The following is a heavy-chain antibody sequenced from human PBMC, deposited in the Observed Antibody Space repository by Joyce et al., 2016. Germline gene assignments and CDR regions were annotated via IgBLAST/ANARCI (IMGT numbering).Heavy chain of an antibody. D-gene: IGHD5-12*01. Sequence: QVQLQESGPGLVKPSGTLSLTCAVSGGSISSAHWWSWVRQPPGKGLEWIGESYLGGSTTDNPSLMSRVTISVDKSKNQLSLKMNSVTAADTAVYYCARNGAYSQDSWGQGTLVTVSS. CDR1: GGSISSAHW. V-gene: IGHV4-4*02. J-gene: IGHJ5*01. CDR2: SYLGGST. CDR3: ARNGAYSQDS.